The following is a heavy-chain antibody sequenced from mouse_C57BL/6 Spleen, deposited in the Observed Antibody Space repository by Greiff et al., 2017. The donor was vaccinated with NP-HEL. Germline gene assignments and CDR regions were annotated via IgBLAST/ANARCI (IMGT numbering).Heavy chain of an antibody. Sequence: QVQLQQPGAELVRPGSSVKLSCKASGYTFTSYWMHWVKQRPIQGLEWIGNIDPSDSETHYNQKFKDKATLTVDKSSSTAYMQLSSLTSEDSAVYYCARGGLDSSGYVGYWGQGTTLTVSS. D-gene: IGHD3-2*02. CDR1: GYTFTSYW. J-gene: IGHJ2*01. V-gene: IGHV1-52*01. CDR2: IDPSDSET. CDR3: ARGGLDSSGYVGY.